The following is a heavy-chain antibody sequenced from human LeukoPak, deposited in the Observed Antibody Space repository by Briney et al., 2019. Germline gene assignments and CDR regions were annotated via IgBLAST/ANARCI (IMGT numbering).Heavy chain of an antibody. CDR2: ISSGGSYI. V-gene: IGHV3-21*04. J-gene: IGHJ4*02. CDR3: ARDRGAAAGN. Sequence: GGSLRLSCAASGFTFNSYSMNWVRQAPGKGLEWVSSISSGGSYIYYADSVKGRFTMSRDNSKNTVYLQMDSLRAEDTAVYYCARDRGAAAGNWGQGTLVTVSS. D-gene: IGHD6-13*01. CDR1: GFTFNSYS.